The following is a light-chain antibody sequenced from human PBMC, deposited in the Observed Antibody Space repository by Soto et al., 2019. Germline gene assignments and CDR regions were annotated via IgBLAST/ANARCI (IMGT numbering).Light chain of an antibody. CDR3: QQYGTPPQT. Sequence: EIVLTQSPDTLSLSPGERATLSCRASQSVTSTYLAWYQQRLGQSPRLLIYAAYSRATGIPDRFRGSGSGTDFTLTISRLEPEDYAVYYCQQYGTPPQTFGQGTKVETK. V-gene: IGKV3-20*01. CDR2: AAY. J-gene: IGKJ1*01. CDR1: QSVTSTY.